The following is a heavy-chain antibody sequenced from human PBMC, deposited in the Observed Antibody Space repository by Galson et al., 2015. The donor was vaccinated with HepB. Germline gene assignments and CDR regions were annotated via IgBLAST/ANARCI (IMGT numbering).Heavy chain of an antibody. CDR3: ARGYSYGFRFDY. CDR2: TYSGGRT. Sequence: SLRLSCAASGFTVSSSFMSWVRQAPGKGLEWVSLTYSGGRTYYADSVKGRFTVSRDNSKNTLHLQMNSLRAEDTAVYYCARGYSYGFRFDYWGQGTLVTVSS. CDR1: GFTVSSSF. D-gene: IGHD5-18*01. V-gene: IGHV3-53*01. J-gene: IGHJ4*02.